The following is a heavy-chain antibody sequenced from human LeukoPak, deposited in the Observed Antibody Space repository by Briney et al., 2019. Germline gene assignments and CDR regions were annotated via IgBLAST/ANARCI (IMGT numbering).Heavy chain of an antibody. CDR2: INTGNGNT. V-gene: IGHV1-3*04. J-gene: IGHJ1*01. Sequence: ASVTVSCTTSGYTFTNYGMHWVRQAPRQSLEWMGWINTGNGNTKPSQKFQDRVTLTRGTSASTAYMELNSLSSEDTAVYFCARVPLHDASGRYYPHWGQGTLVTVSS. CDR1: GYTFTNYG. CDR3: ARVPLHDASGRYYPH. D-gene: IGHD1-26*01.